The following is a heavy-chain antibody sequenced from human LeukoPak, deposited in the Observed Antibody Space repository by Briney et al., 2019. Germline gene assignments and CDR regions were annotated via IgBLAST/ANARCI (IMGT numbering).Heavy chain of an antibody. D-gene: IGHD2-8*01. CDR1: RGSVSSSTYY. Sequence: SETLSLTCTVSRGSVSSSTYYWSWVRQPPGKGLEWIASICYTGSTYYNPSLKSRVTISLDMSKNEFFLTMTSVTAADTAVYFCTAEKNGSPHYWGQGTQVTVSS. CDR3: TAEKNGSPHY. CDR2: ICYTGST. V-gene: IGHV4-39*07. J-gene: IGHJ4*02.